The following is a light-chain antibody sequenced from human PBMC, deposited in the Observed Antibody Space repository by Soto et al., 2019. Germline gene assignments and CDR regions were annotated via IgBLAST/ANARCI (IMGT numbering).Light chain of an antibody. V-gene: IGLV2-8*01. J-gene: IGLJ1*01. CDR2: EVT. Sequence: QSVLTQPPSASGSPGQSVTISCTGTSSDVGGYDYVSWYQQHPGKAPKLMIYEVTKRPSGVPDRFSGSKSGNTASMTVSGLQAEDEADYYCSSYAGSNNFVLGTATKLTVL. CDR3: SSYAGSNNFV. CDR1: SSDVGGYDY.